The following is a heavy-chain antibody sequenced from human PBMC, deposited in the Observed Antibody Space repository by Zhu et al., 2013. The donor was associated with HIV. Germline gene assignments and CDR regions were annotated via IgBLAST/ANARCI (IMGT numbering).Heavy chain of an antibody. CDR3: ARGGDPQYGMDV. CDR1: GYTFTSYA. V-gene: IGHV1-3*01. CDR2: INAGNGNT. Sequence: QVQLVQSGAEVKKPGASVKVSCKASGYTFTSYAMHWVRQAPGQRLEWMGWINAGNGNTKYSQKFQGRVTITRDTSASTAYMELSSLRSEDTAVYYCARGGDPQYGMDVWGQGTTVTVSS. D-gene: IGHD3-16*01. J-gene: IGHJ6*02.